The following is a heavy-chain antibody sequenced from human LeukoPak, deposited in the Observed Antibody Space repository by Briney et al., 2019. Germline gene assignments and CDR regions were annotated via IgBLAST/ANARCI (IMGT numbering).Heavy chain of an antibody. D-gene: IGHD5-12*01. Sequence: GGSLRLSCIVSGLRFRSYVMNWVRQTPGKGLEWVAAISSTSSYKYYAESVEGRFTISRDNATNSLFLQMNSLRAGDTALYFCAAEDIVATPPFYWGQGTLVAVSS. CDR3: AAEDIVATPPFY. V-gene: IGHV3-21*01. CDR1: GLRFRSYV. CDR2: ISSTSSYK. J-gene: IGHJ4*02.